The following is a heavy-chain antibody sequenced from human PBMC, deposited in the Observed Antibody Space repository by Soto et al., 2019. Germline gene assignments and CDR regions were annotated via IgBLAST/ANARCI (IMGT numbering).Heavy chain of an antibody. Sequence: PSETLSLTCTVSGDSISSYYWTWIRQPPGKGLEWIGYIYYSGSTNYNPSLKSRVTISVDTSKNQFSLKLTSVTAADTAVYYCERGVATFGPWGQGTLVTVSS. CDR2: IYYSGST. V-gene: IGHV4-59*01. D-gene: IGHD3-16*01. J-gene: IGHJ5*02. CDR1: GDSISSYY. CDR3: ERGVATFGP.